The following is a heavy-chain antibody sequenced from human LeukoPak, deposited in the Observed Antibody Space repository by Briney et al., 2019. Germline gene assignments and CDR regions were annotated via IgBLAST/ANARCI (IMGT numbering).Heavy chain of an antibody. J-gene: IGHJ4*02. CDR3: ARHSDVVGAI. V-gene: IGHV5-51*01. CDR2: IYPRDSDT. Sequence: KYGESLKISCEASGYTSTHQWIGWVRQMPGTGLEWVGIIYPRDSDTIYSPSFQGHVTISADTSTNTAYLEWRSLEASDTAMYYCARHSDVVGAIWGQGTQVTVSS. CDR1: GYTSTHQW. D-gene: IGHD3-16*01.